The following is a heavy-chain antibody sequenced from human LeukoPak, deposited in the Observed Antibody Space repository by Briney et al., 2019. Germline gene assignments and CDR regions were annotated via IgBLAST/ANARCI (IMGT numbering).Heavy chain of an antibody. J-gene: IGHJ5*02. D-gene: IGHD6-13*01. CDR1: GYTFTSYD. CDR3: ARGSSSSSNWFDP. CDR2: MNPNSGNT. Sequence: VASVKVSCKASGYTFTSYDINWVRQATGQGPEWMGWMNPNSGNTGYAQKFQGRVTMTRNTSISTAYMELSSLRSEDTAVYYCARGSSSSSNWFDPWGQGTLVTVSS. V-gene: IGHV1-8*01.